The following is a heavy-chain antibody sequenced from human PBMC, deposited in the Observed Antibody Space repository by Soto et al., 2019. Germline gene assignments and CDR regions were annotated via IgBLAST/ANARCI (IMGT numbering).Heavy chain of an antibody. D-gene: IGHD2-15*01. V-gene: IGHV3-30*18. J-gene: IGHJ3*02. CDR2: ISYDGSNK. Sequence: GGSLRLSCAASGFTFSSYGMHWVRQAPGKGLEWVAVISYDGSNKYYADSVKGRFTISRDNSKNTLYLQMNSLRAEDTAVYYCAKVVRYCSGGSCYSVWAFDIWGQGTMVTLSS. CDR3: AKVVRYCSGGSCYSVWAFDI. CDR1: GFTFSSYG.